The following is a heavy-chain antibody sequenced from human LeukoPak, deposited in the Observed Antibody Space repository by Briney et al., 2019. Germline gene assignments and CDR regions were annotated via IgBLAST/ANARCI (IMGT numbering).Heavy chain of an antibody. CDR1: GFTFSSYA. D-gene: IGHD3-10*01. J-gene: IGHJ4*02. V-gene: IGHV3-64*01. CDR2: ISSNGGST. CDR3: AREGFGDDY. Sequence: GGSLRLSCAASGFTFSSYAMHWVRQAPGKGLEYVSAISSNGGSTYYANSVKGRFTISRDNSKNTLYLQMNSLRAEDTAVYYCAREGFGDDYWGQGTLVTVSS.